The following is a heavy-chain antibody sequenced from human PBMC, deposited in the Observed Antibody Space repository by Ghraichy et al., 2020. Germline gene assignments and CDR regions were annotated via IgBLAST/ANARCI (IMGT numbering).Heavy chain of an antibody. J-gene: IGHJ3*02. CDR1: GFTFSSYW. CDR2: IKQDGSEK. CDR3: ARGLGSSWYSDAFDI. Sequence: GGSLRLSCAASGFTFSSYWMSWVRQAPGKGLEWVANIKQDGSEKYNVDSVKGRFTISRDNAKNSLYLQMNSLRAEDTAVYYCARGLGSSWYSDAFDIWGQGTMVTVSS. D-gene: IGHD6-13*01. V-gene: IGHV3-7*03.